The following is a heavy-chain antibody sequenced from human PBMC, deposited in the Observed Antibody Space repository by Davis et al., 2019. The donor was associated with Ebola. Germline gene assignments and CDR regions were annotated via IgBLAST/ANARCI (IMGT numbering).Heavy chain of an antibody. Sequence: PGGSLRLSCAASGFTFNKYWMHWVRQAPGKGLVYVSRISSDGGITSYADSVKGRFTISRDNAKSTLYLQMNSLTAEDTAVYYCVRGFLYVIWGQGTMVTVSS. J-gene: IGHJ3*02. CDR2: ISSDGGIT. V-gene: IGHV3-74*01. D-gene: IGHD3-3*01. CDR1: GFTFNKYW. CDR3: VRGFLYVI.